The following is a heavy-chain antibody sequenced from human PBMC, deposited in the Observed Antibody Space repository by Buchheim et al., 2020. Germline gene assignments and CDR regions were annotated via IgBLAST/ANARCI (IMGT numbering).Heavy chain of an antibody. Sequence: QVKLQQSGPGLLKPSQTLSLTCAISGDSVSSNSTSWNWIRQSPSRGLEWLARTNYASEWHRDYAALVKSRITVKADTSKNQFSLQLNSVTPEDTAVYYCARQRDQFDPWGQGT. CDR3: ARQRDQFDP. V-gene: IGHV6-1*01. J-gene: IGHJ5*02. CDR2: TNYASEWHR. CDR1: GDSVSSNSTS.